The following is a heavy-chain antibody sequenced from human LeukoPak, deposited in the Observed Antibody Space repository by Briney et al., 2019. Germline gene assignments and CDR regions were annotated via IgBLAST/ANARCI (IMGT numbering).Heavy chain of an antibody. Sequence: PSGTLSLTCTVSGGSISSYYWSWIRQPPGKGLEWIGYIYYSGSTNYNPSLKSRVTISVDTSKNQFSLKLSSVTAADTAVYYCAREVDGSGDYWGQGTLVTVSS. J-gene: IGHJ4*02. D-gene: IGHD3-10*01. CDR3: AREVDGSGDY. CDR2: IYYSGST. V-gene: IGHV4-59*01. CDR1: GGSISSYY.